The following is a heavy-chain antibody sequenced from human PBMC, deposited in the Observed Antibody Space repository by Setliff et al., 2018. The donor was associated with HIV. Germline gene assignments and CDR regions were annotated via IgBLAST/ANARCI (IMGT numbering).Heavy chain of an antibody. V-gene: IGHV4-59*01. D-gene: IGHD3-9*01. Sequence: SETLSLTCPVSGDSISSNSWSWIRQPPGGGLEFIGYISYSGSTNYNPSLKSRITISVDTSKNRFSLKLMSVTAADTAVYYCARLRGLARIYFYYYMDVWGKGTTVTVSS. CDR2: ISYSGST. J-gene: IGHJ6*03. CDR3: ARLRGLARIYFYYYMDV. CDR1: GDSISSNS.